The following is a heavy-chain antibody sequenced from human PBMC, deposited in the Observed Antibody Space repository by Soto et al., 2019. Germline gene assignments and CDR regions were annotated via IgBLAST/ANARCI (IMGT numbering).Heavy chain of an antibody. Sequence: PSETLSLTCAVYGGSFSGYYWSWIRQPPGKGLEWIGEINHSGSTNYNTSLKSRVTISVDTSKNQFSLKLSSVTAADTAVYYGARARITRQLVIINQPTYYYYGMDVWGQGTTVT. CDR2: INHSGST. V-gene: IGHV4-34*01. CDR3: ARARITRQLVIINQPTYYYYGMDV. D-gene: IGHD3-9*01. J-gene: IGHJ6*02. CDR1: GGSFSGYY.